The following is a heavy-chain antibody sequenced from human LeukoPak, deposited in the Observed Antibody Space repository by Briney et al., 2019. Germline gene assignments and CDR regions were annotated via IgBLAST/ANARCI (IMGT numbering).Heavy chain of an antibody. CDR3: ATGPNSSWYRDPDYYYMDV. J-gene: IGHJ6*03. D-gene: IGHD6-13*01. CDR2: IIPIFGTA. CDR1: GGTLSSYA. V-gene: IGHV1-69*05. Sequence: GASVKVSCKASGGTLSSYAISWGRQAPGQGLEWMGGIIPIFGTANYAQKFQGRVTITTDESTSTAYMELSSLRSEDTAVYYCATGPNSSWYRDPDYYYMDVWGKGTTVTVSS.